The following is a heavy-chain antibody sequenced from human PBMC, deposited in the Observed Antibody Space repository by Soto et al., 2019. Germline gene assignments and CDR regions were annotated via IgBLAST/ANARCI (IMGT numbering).Heavy chain of an antibody. J-gene: IGHJ4*02. D-gene: IGHD4-17*01. CDR2: ISYSGST. Sequence: SETLSLTCTVSGGSISSGDYYWGWVRQPPGKGLEGIGYISYSGSTSYNPSLESRLAISVDTSKNQFSLKVRSVTAADTAVYYCARVPYDYGDYGSVPHLYFDYWGQGTLVTVSS. CDR1: GGSISSGDYY. CDR3: ARVPYDYGDYGSVPHLYFDY. V-gene: IGHV4-30-4*01.